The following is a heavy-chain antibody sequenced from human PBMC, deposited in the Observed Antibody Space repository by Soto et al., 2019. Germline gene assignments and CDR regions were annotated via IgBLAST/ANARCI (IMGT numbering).Heavy chain of an antibody. CDR2: ISHSGRT. V-gene: IGHV4-34*01. CDR3: ARDEQYEDSSGSYEYYYGRDV. D-gene: IGHD3-22*01. Sequence: SETLSLTCGVYGGSFSGYYWSWIRQPPGKGLEWIGEISHSGRTNYNASLESRVTISLDTTKNQFSFKLTSVTAADTAVYFCARDEQYEDSSGSYEYYYGRDVWGQGTTVTVS. J-gene: IGHJ6*02. CDR1: GGSFSGYY.